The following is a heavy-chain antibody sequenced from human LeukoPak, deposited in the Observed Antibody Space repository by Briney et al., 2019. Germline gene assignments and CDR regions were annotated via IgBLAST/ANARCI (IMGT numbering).Heavy chain of an antibody. CDR3: ARDSLYNFWSGYYHTTYYFDY. V-gene: IGHV4-61*09. J-gene: IGHJ4*02. Sequence: SQTLSLTCTVSGGSISSGNYYWSWIRQPAGKGLEWIGHIYTSGSTNYNPSLKSRVTISVDTSKNQFSLNLRSMTAADMAVYYCARDSLYNFWSGYYHTTYYFDYWGQGILVTVSS. D-gene: IGHD3-3*01. CDR2: IYTSGST. CDR1: GGSISSGNYY.